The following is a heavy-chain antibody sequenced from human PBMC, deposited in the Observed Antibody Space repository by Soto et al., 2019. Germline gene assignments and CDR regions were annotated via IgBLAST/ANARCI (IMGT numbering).Heavy chain of an antibody. CDR1: GYTFTSSY. D-gene: IGHD6-13*01. CDR2: INPSGGST. J-gene: IGHJ4*02. V-gene: IGHV1-46*01. Sequence: ASVKVSCKASGYTFTSSYMHWVRQAPGQGLEWMGMINPSGGSTTYAQKFQGRVTMTRDTSTSTVYMELSSLRSEDTAVFYCARDQGIAARLFDYWGQGTLGTV. CDR3: ARDQGIAARLFDY.